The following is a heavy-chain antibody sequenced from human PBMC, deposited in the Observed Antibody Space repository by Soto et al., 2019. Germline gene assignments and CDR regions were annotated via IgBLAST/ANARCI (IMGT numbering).Heavy chain of an antibody. CDR3: ARGAEQLVLGEDYYYYGMDV. J-gene: IGHJ6*02. CDR1: GGSISSYY. Sequence: PSETLSLTCTVSGGSISSYYWSWIRQPPGKGLEWIGYSYYSGSTNYTPSLKSRVTISVDTSKNQFSLKLSSVNAADTAVYYCARGAEQLVLGEDYYYYGMDVWGQGTTVTVS. V-gene: IGHV4-59*01. CDR2: SYYSGST. D-gene: IGHD6-6*01.